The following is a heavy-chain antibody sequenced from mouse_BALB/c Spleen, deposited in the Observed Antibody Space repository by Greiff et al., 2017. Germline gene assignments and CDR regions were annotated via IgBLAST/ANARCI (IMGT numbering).Heavy chain of an antibody. J-gene: IGHJ3*01. CDR2: INPSTGYT. D-gene: IGHD2-4*01. V-gene: IGHV1-7*01. CDR1: GYTFTSYW. Sequence: QVHLQQSGAELAKPGASVKMSCKASGYTFTSYWMHWVKQRPGQGLEWIGYINPSTGYTEYNQKFKDKATLTADKSSSTAYMQLSSLTSEDSAVYYCARVYYDYEGFAYWGQGTLVTVSA. CDR3: ARVYYDYEGFAY.